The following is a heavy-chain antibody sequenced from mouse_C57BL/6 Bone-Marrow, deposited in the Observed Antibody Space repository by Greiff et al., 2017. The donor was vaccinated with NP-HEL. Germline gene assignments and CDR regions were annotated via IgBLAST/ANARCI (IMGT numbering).Heavy chain of an antibody. D-gene: IGHD1-1*01. CDR3: TRGGITTVGGY. V-gene: IGHV1-15*01. Sequence: VQLQQSGAELVRPGASVTLSCKASGYTFTDYEMHWVKQTPVHGLEWIGAIDPETGGTAYTQKFQGKAILTADKSSSTAYLELRSLTSEDSAVYYCTRGGITTVGGYWGQGTTLTVSS. J-gene: IGHJ2*01. CDR2: IDPETGGT. CDR1: GYTFTDYE.